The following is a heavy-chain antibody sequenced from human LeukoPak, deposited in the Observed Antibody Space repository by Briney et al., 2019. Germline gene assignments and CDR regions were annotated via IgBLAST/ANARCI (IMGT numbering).Heavy chain of an antibody. CDR1: GGSISSSSYY. CDR3: ARLANSYYYDSSGYYSAPYYFDY. V-gene: IGHV4-39*01. D-gene: IGHD3-22*01. Sequence: SETLSLTCTASGGSISSSSYYWGWIRQPPGKGLEWIGSIYYSGSTYYNPSLKSRVTISVDTSKNQFSLKLSSVTAADTAVYYCARLANSYYYDSSGYYSAPYYFDYWGQGTLVTVSS. J-gene: IGHJ4*02. CDR2: IYYSGST.